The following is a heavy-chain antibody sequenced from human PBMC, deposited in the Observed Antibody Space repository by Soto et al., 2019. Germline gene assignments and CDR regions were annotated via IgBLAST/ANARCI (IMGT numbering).Heavy chain of an antibody. CDR1: GYTFTSYD. V-gene: IGHV1-8*01. CDR2: IKPYNGNS. Sequence: QVQLEQSGAEVKKPGASVMISCKTSGYTFTSYDISWLRQATGQGPEWMGWIKPYNGNSGFAEKFQGRITLTRNTSITTVYMEMTSLTSEDTAVYYCARGLCAAGTCYGLTVDLWGQGTRVTVTS. CDR3: ARGLCAAGTCYGLTVDL. D-gene: IGHD6-13*01. J-gene: IGHJ3*01.